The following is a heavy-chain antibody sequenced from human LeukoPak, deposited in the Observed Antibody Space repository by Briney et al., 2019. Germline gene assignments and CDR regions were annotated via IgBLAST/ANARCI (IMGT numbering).Heavy chain of an antibody. Sequence: ASVKVSCKASGGTFSSYAISWVRQAPGQGLEWMGGIIPIFGTANYAQKFQGRVTITADESTSTAYMELSSLRSEDTAVYYCASTPGYDILTGYDQVYYYYMDVWGKGTTVTISS. D-gene: IGHD3-9*01. CDR1: GGTFSSYA. J-gene: IGHJ6*03. V-gene: IGHV1-69*13. CDR2: IIPIFGTA. CDR3: ASTPGYDILTGYDQVYYYYMDV.